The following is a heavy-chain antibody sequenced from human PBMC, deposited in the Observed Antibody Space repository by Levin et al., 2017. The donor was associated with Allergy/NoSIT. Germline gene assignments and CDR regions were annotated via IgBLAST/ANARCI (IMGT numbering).Heavy chain of an antibody. CDR1: GGSISSSSYY. CDR3: ARQNYDFWSGLHPVATYFDY. CDR2: IYYSGST. Sequence: SSETLSLTCTVSGGSISSSSYYWGWIRQPPGKGLEWIGSIYYSGSTYYNPSLKSRVTISVDTSKNQFSLKLSSVTAADTAVYYCARQNYDFWSGLHPVATYFDYWGQGTLVTVSS. D-gene: IGHD3-3*01. V-gene: IGHV4-39*01. J-gene: IGHJ4*02.